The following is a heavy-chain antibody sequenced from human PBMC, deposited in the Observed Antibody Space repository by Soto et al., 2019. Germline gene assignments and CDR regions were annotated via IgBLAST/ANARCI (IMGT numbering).Heavy chain of an antibody. CDR2: ISFDGSDK. CDR1: GLTFSNYG. D-gene: IGHD6-13*01. CDR3: VKDVGAAAGPNGLQFDY. J-gene: IGHJ4*02. Sequence: QVQLVESGGGVVQPGRSRRLSCIASGLTFSNYGMHWVRQAPGKGLEWMAVISFDGSDKYYTDSLKGRFTIYRDNSKNTLYLQMNSLRAEDTAVYYCVKDVGAAAGPNGLQFDYWGQGILVAVSS. V-gene: IGHV3-30*18.